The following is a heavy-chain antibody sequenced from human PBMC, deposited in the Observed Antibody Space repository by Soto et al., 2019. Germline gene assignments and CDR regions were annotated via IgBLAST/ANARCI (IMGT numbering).Heavy chain of an antibody. J-gene: IGHJ4*02. D-gene: IGHD3-3*01. CDR1: GFTFIRYA. CDR2: ISGSGGST. Sequence: PGGSLRLSCAASGFTFIRYAMSWVRQAPGKGLEWVSAISGSGGSTYYADSVKGRFTISRDNSKNTLYLQMNSLRAEDTAVYYCAKDLSYYDFWSGPNYFDYWGQGTLVTVSS. CDR3: AKDLSYYDFWSGPNYFDY. V-gene: IGHV3-23*01.